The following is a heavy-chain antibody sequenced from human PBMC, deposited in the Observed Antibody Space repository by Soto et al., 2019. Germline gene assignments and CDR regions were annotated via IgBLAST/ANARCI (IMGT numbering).Heavy chain of an antibody. J-gene: IGHJ3*02. CDR3: ARDLILYCSGGSCYGPDAFDI. Sequence: QVQLVQSGAEVKKPGASVKVSCKASGYTFTSYGISWVRQAPGQGLEWMGWISAYNGNTNYAQKLQGRVTMTTDTSTSTVYMELRSLRSDDTAVYYCARDLILYCSGGSCYGPDAFDIWCQGTMVTVSS. D-gene: IGHD2-15*01. V-gene: IGHV1-18*01. CDR2: ISAYNGNT. CDR1: GYTFTSYG.